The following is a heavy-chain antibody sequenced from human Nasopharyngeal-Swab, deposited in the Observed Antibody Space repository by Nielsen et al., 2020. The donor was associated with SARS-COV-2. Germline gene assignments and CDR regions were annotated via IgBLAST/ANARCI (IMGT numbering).Heavy chain of an antibody. V-gene: IGHV3-30*18. D-gene: IGHD3-10*01. CDR1: GFTFSNAW. Sequence: GESLKISCAASGFTFSNAWMSWVRQAPGKGLEWVAVISYEGSKKFYVASVEGRFTVSRDFSKNTLFLQMSSLRPDDTAVYYCAKATQIFWFGQFRNDAFDVWGRGTMVTVSS. CDR3: AKATQIFWFGQFRNDAFDV. J-gene: IGHJ3*01. CDR2: ISYEGSKK.